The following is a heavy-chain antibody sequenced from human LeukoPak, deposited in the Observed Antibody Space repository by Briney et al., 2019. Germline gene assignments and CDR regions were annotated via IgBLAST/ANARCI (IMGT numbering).Heavy chain of an antibody. CDR1: GYTFTSYD. J-gene: IGHJ5*02. Sequence: ASVKVSCKASGYTFTSYDINWVRQATGQGLEWMGWMNPNSGNTGYAQKFQGRVTMTRNTSISTAYMELSSLRSEDTAVYYCARLNRITIVRGVIIGSTWFDPWGQGTLVTVSS. V-gene: IGHV1-8*01. CDR2: MNPNSGNT. CDR3: ARLNRITIVRGVIIGSTWFDP. D-gene: IGHD3-10*01.